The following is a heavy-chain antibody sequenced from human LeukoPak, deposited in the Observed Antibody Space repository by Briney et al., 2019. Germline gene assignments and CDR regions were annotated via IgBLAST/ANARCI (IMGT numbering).Heavy chain of an antibody. V-gene: IGHV4-59*01. CDR2: IHYSGST. CDR3: ARMRGDYVVDS. CDR1: GDSISTYY. J-gene: IGHJ5*01. Sequence: SETLSLTCTVSGDSISTYYWSWIRQPPGKGLECIGYIHYSGSTNYNPSLKSRVTLSLYTSKNQFSLNRRSVTAADTGVYYCARMRGDYVVDSWGQGTLVTVSS. D-gene: IGHD4-17*01.